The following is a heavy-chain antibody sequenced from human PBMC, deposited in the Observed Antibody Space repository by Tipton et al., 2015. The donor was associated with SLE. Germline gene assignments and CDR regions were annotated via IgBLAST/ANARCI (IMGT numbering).Heavy chain of an antibody. D-gene: IGHD7-27*01. V-gene: IGHV4-34*01. J-gene: IGHJ4*02. Sequence: TLSLTCAVYGGSFSGYYWSWIRQPPGKGLGWIGEINHSGSTNYNPSLKSRVTISVDTSKNQFSLKLSSVTAADTAVYYCARAGDDDYWGQGTLVTVSS. CDR3: ARAGDDDY. CDR2: INHSGST. CDR1: GGSFSGYY.